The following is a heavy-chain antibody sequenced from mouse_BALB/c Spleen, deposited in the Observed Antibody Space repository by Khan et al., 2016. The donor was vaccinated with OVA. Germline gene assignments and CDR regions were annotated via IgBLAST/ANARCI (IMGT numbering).Heavy chain of an antibody. V-gene: IGHV2-3*01. CDR1: GFSFTSYG. D-gene: IGHD1-3*01. J-gene: IGHJ4*01. Sequence: VQVVESGPGLVAPSQSLSITCTVSGFSFTSYGVNWVRQPPGKGLEWLGVIWGYGSTNYHSALKSSLSISKVHSKSQVFFKLHSLLSTVLATYYCAKWVNSYYAMDYWSQGASGTVSS. CDR3: AKWVNSYYAMDY. CDR2: IWGYGST.